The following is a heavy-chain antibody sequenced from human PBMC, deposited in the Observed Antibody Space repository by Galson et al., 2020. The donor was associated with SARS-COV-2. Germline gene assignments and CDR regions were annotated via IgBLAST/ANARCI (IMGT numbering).Heavy chain of an antibody. J-gene: IGHJ5*02. CDR1: GGSISSYY. CDR2: IYTSGST. V-gene: IGHV4-4*07. Sequence: ETSETLSLTCTVSGGSISSYYWSWIRQPAGKGLEWIGRIYTSGSTNYNPSLKSRVTMSVDTSKNQFSLKLSSVTAADTAVYYCAREGDIVVVPAAMWGRRGGWFDPWGQGTLVTVSS. D-gene: IGHD2-2*01. CDR3: AREGDIVVVPAAMWGRRGGWFDP.